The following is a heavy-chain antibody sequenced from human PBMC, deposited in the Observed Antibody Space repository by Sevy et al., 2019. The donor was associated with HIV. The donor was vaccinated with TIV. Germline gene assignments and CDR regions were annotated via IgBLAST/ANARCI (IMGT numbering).Heavy chain of an antibody. CDR3: ARYKYYYVSGSFDY. D-gene: IGHD3-10*01. Sequence: ASVKVSCKASGGIFRSNAISWVRQAPGQGLEWMGGIIAVFGTTNYAQKFQGRVTVSADESRSTAYMELSSLRSEDTAVYYCARYKYYYVSGSFDYWGQGTQVTVSS. CDR1: GGIFRSNA. V-gene: IGHV1-69*13. CDR2: IIAVFGTT. J-gene: IGHJ4*01.